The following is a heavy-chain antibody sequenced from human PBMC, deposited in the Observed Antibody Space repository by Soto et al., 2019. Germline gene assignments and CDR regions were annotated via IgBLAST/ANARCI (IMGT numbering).Heavy chain of an antibody. V-gene: IGHV1-8*01. Sequence: ASVKVSCKASGYLFTSSDIDWVRQATGQGLEWMGWLNPTTGNTGYAQNFQGRVTMTGNTSISTAYMELSSLKSEDTAVYYCARGPRWEIQLWFVDWFDPWGQGTLLTVSS. J-gene: IGHJ5*02. CDR3: ARGPRWEIQLWFVDWFDP. CDR2: LNPTTGNT. CDR1: GYLFTSSD. D-gene: IGHD5-18*01.